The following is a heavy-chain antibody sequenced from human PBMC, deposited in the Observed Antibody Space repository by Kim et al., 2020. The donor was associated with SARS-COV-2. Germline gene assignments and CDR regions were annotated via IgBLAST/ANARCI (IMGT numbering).Heavy chain of an antibody. V-gene: IGHV4-31*03. CDR2: IYYSGST. CDR1: GGSISSGGYY. Sequence: SETLSLTCTVSGGSISSGGYYWSWIRQHPGKGLEWIGYIYYSGSTYYNPSLKSRVTISVDTSKNQFSLKLSSVTAADTAVYYCARATTDIVATIIAFDIWGQGTMVTVSP. CDR3: ARATTDIVATIIAFDI. D-gene: IGHD5-12*01. J-gene: IGHJ3*02.